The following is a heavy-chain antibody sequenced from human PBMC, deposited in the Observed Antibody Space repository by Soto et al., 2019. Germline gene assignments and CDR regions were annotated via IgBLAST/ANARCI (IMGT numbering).Heavy chain of an antibody. CDR3: ARAGFWSGYDYLYNLFDP. V-gene: IGHV3-30-3*01. J-gene: IGHJ5*02. CDR1: GFTFSSYA. Sequence: PGGSLRLSCAASGFTFSSYAMHWVRQAPGKGLEWVAVISYDGSNKYYADSVKGRFTISRDNSKNTLYLQMNSLRAEDTAVYYCARAGFWSGYDYLYNLFDPWGQRTLVTGSS. CDR2: ISYDGSNK. D-gene: IGHD3-3*01.